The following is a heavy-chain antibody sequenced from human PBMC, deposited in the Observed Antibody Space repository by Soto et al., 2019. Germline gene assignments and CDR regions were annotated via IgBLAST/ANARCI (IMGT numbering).Heavy chain of an antibody. J-gene: IGHJ3*02. CDR2: SRNKANSYTT. CDR1: GFTFSDHL. D-gene: IGHD3-10*01. Sequence: EVQLEESGGGLVQPGGSLRLSCAASGFTFSDHLMDWVRQAPGTGLERVGRSRNKANSYTTEYAASVKGRFTISRDDSKNFLYLQMNNLKTEDTAMYYCARDRDGGDGWALDIWGQGTMVTV. CDR3: ARDRDGGDGWALDI. V-gene: IGHV3-72*01.